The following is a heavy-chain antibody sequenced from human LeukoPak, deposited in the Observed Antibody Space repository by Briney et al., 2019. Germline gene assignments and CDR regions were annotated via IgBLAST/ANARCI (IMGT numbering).Heavy chain of an antibody. CDR2: ISTSSSYI. V-gene: IGHV3-21*01. CDR1: GFTFSSYS. J-gene: IGHJ6*03. Sequence: GGSLKLSCAASGFTFSSYSMNWVRQAPGKGLEWVSFISTSSSYIHNADSVKGRFTISRDNAENSLYLQMNSLRAEDTAVYYCARAAIAAARIYYYMDVWGKGTTVTVSS. CDR3: ARAAIAAARIYYYMDV. D-gene: IGHD6-13*01.